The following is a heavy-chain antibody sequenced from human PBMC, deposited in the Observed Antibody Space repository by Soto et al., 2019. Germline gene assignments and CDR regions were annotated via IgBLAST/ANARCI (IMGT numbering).Heavy chain of an antibody. J-gene: IGHJ3*02. CDR1: GFTFDDYA. CDR2: ISWNSGSI. D-gene: IGHD3-10*01. V-gene: IGHV3-9*01. Sequence: EVQLVESGGGLVQPGRSLRLSCAASGFTFDDYAMHWVRQAPGKGLEWVSGISWNSGSIGYAYSVKGRFTISRDNAKNSLYQQMNSLRAEDTALYYCAKDIYYGSGETLDAFDIWGQGTMVTVSS. CDR3: AKDIYYGSGETLDAFDI.